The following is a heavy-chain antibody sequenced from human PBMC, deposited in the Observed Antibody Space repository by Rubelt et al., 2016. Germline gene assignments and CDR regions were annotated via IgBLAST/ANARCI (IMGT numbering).Heavy chain of an antibody. CDR1: GYTFTSYG. CDR2: ISAYNGNK. Sequence: QVQLVQSGAEVKKPGASVKVSCKASGYTFTSYGISWVRQAPGQGLEWMGWISAYNGNKNCAKKLKGRVTMTTDTAASTAYMELRSLRADDTAVYYGARDFPTDAFDIWSQGTMVTVSS. CDR3: ARDFPTDAFDI. J-gene: IGHJ3*02. V-gene: IGHV1-18*01.